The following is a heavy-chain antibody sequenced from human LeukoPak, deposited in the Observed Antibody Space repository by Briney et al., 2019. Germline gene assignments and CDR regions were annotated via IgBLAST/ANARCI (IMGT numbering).Heavy chain of an antibody. V-gene: IGHV4-39*07. D-gene: IGHD3-3*01. CDR1: GGSISSSSYD. Sequence: PSETLSLTCTVSGGSISSSSYDWGWIRQPPGKGLEWIGSIYYSGSTYYNPSLKSRVTISVDTSKNQFSLKLSSVTAADTAVYYCARDRLEWLLFGHYYYYYYMDVWGKGTTVTVSS. J-gene: IGHJ6*03. CDR2: IYYSGST. CDR3: ARDRLEWLLFGHYYYYYYMDV.